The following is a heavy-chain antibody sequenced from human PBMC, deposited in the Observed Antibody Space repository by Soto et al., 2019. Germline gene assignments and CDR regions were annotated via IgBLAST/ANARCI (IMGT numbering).Heavy chain of an antibody. CDR1: GDSISGYY. CDR3: ARSGRSGYYYYYGMDV. D-gene: IGHD3-22*01. V-gene: IGHV4-59*01. Sequence: PSETLSLTCTVSGDSISGYYWSWIRQPPGKGLEWIGYIYESGSINYKPSLKSRVTISIDTPKNQFSLKLIPVTAADTAVYYCARSGRSGYYYYYGMDVWGQGTTVTVSS. CDR2: IYESGSI. J-gene: IGHJ6*02.